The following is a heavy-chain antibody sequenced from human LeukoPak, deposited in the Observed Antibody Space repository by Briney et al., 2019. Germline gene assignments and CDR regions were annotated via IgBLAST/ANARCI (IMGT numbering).Heavy chain of an antibody. Sequence: SETLSLTCAVYGGSFSGYYWSWIGQPPGKGLEWIGEISHSGSTTYNPSLRSRVTISGDTSKKQFSLKLSSVTAADTAVYYCVTYYYGSSAPKRNYWGQGILVTVSS. CDR1: GGSFSGYY. V-gene: IGHV4-34*01. J-gene: IGHJ4*02. CDR2: ISHSGST. CDR3: VTYYYGSSAPKRNY. D-gene: IGHD3-22*01.